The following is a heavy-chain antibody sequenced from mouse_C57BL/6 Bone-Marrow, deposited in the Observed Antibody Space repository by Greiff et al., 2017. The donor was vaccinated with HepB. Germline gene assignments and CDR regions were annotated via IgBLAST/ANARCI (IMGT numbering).Heavy chain of an antibody. CDR2: IDPNSGGT. V-gene: IGHV1-72*01. CDR3: ASGPYYGSSYDFDY. CDR1: GYTFTSYW. D-gene: IGHD1-1*01. J-gene: IGHJ2*01. Sequence: VKLQQSGPELVKPGASVKLSCKASGYTFTSYWMHWVKQRPGRGLEWIGRIDPNSGGTKYNEKFKSKATLTVDKPSSTAYMQLSSLTSEDSAVYYCASGPYYGSSYDFDYWGQGTTLTVSS.